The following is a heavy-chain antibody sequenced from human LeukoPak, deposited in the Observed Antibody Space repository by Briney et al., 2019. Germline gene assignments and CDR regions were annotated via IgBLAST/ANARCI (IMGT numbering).Heavy chain of an antibody. CDR2: IYPGDSDT. Sequence: GESLKISCKGSGYSFTSYWIGWVRQMPGKGLEWMGIIYPGDSDTRYSPSFQGQVTISADKPISTAYLQWSSLKASDTAMYYCARSLLWFGELGSYFDHWGQGTLVTVSS. D-gene: IGHD3-10*01. CDR1: GYSFTSYW. CDR3: ARSLLWFGELGSYFDH. V-gene: IGHV5-51*01. J-gene: IGHJ4*02.